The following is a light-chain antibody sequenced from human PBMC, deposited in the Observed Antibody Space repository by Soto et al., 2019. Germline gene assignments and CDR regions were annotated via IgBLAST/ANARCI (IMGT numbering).Light chain of an antibody. Sequence: DIQMTQSPSSLSASVGDRVTITCQASHDITSYLNWYQHKPGKAPKLLIYDAPILEAGVPSRFSGSGSGTDFTFTISSLQPEDVATYYCQKCDYLPIFGPGTKVDFK. J-gene: IGKJ3*01. CDR3: QKCDYLPI. V-gene: IGKV1-33*01. CDR1: HDITSY. CDR2: DAP.